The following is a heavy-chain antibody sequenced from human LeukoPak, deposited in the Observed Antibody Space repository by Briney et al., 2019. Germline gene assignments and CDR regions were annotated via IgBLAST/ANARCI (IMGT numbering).Heavy chain of an antibody. Sequence: PGGSLRLSCAASGFTFSSYGMHWVRQAPGKGLGWVAVIWYDGSNKYYADSVKGRFTISRDNSKNTLYLQMNSLRAEDTAVYYCARDHAYDILTGYYHYYYGMDVWGQGTTVTVSS. CDR1: GFTFSSYG. V-gene: IGHV3-33*01. CDR2: IWYDGSNK. D-gene: IGHD3-9*01. J-gene: IGHJ6*02. CDR3: ARDHAYDILTGYYHYYYGMDV.